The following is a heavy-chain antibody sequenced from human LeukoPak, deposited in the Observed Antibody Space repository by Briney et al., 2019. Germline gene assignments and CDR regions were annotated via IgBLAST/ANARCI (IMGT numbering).Heavy chain of an antibody. CDR1: GFTFSNYG. CDR2: IRSAVDTT. Sequence: AGGSLRLSCAGSGFTFSNYGVSWVRQAPGKGLEWIAGIRSAVDTTHYADSVKGRFIISRDNSKNTLSLQLNSLRPEDTALDYRSKPFFSCLDCSLFDSWGQGTLVTVSS. D-gene: IGHD2-21*02. J-gene: IGHJ4*02. V-gene: IGHV3-23*01. CDR3: SKPFFSCLDCSLFDS.